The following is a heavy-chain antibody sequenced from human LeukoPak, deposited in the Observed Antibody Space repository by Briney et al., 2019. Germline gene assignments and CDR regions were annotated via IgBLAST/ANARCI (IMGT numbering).Heavy chain of an antibody. V-gene: IGHV5-51*01. CDR2: IYPGESDI. D-gene: IGHD3-22*01. CDR3: ARRACHNDNSDYFFAY. Sequence: GESLKISCKASGYPFADYWIGWVRPMPGKGLEWMGIIYPGESDIRYNPSFQGQVTISADKSISTAYLQWASLQASDTAMYYCARRACHNDNSDYFFAYWGQGTLVTVSS. CDR1: GYPFADYW. J-gene: IGHJ4*02.